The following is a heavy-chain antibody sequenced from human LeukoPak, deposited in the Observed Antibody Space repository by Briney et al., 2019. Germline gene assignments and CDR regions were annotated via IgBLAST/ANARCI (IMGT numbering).Heavy chain of an antibody. Sequence: SETLSLTCTVSGGSISSYYWSWIRQPPGKGLEWIGYIYYSGSTNYNPSLQSRVTISVDTSKNQFSLKLSSVTAADTAVYYCARHRGSSWTIYYYYYMDVWGKGTTVTVSS. CDR1: GGSISSYY. J-gene: IGHJ6*03. D-gene: IGHD6-13*01. V-gene: IGHV4-59*01. CDR3: ARHRGSSWTIYYYYYMDV. CDR2: IYYSGST.